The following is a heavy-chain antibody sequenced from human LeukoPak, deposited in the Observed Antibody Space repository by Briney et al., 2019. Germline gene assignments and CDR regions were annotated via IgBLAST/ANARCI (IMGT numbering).Heavy chain of an antibody. D-gene: IGHD3-3*01. V-gene: IGHV4-34*01. CDR2: INHSGST. CDR3: ARGPKIFGVVIIPVWFDP. J-gene: IGHJ5*02. CDR1: GGSFSGYY. Sequence: SETLSLTCAVYGGSFSGYYWSWIRQPLGKGLEWIGEINHSGSTNYNPSLKSRVTISVDTSKNQFSLKLSSVTAADTAVYYCARGPKIFGVVIIPVWFDPWGQGTLVTVSS.